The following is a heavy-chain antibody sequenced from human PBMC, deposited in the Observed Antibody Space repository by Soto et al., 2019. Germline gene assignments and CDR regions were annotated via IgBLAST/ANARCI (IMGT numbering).Heavy chain of an antibody. J-gene: IGHJ3*02. CDR2: INPNSGGT. CDR1: GYTFTGYY. D-gene: IGHD5-12*01. Sequence: ASVKVYCKASGYTFTGYYMHWVRQAPGQGLEWMGWINPNSGGTNYAQKFQGRVTMTRDTSISTAYMELSRLRSDDTAVYYCARAEQPLEMATISDAFDIWGQGTMVTVSS. V-gene: IGHV1-2*02. CDR3: ARAEQPLEMATISDAFDI.